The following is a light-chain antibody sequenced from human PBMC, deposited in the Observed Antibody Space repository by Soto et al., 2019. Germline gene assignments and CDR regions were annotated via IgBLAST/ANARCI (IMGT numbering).Light chain of an antibody. CDR1: QSVSNNY. Sequence: EVVLTQSPGTLSLSPGERATLSCRASQSVSNNYFAWYQQKPGQAPRLLIFGSSDRATGIPDRFSGSGSGTDFTLTIGGLEPEDFAVYYCQQYGSSPPYTFGQGTKLEIK. CDR2: GSS. CDR3: QQYGSSPPYT. J-gene: IGKJ2*01. V-gene: IGKV3-20*01.